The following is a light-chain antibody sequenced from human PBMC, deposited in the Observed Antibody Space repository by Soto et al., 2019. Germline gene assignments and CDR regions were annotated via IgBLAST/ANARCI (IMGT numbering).Light chain of an antibody. CDR1: QDISYY. CDR3: QKYHSAPRT. J-gene: IGKJ1*01. Sequence: DIQMTQSPSSLSASVGDRVTITCRANQDISYYLAWYQQKQGKVPKLLIYAASTLQSGVLSRFSGSGSGTDFSLTISILRPEDIATYYCQKYHSAPRTFGQGTNVEIK. V-gene: IGKV1-27*01. CDR2: AAS.